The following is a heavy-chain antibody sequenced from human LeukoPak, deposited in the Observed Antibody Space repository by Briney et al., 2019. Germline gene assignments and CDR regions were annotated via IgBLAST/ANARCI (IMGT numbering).Heavy chain of an antibody. V-gene: IGHV3-20*01. CDR1: GFTFDDYG. Sequence: GGSLRLSCAASGFTFDDYGMSWVRQAPGKGLDWVSGINWKGGSTAYADSVKGRFTISRDNAKNSLYLEVNSLRAEDTALYHCARRPYSSSSHYFDYWGQGTLVTVSS. D-gene: IGHD6-6*01. CDR3: ARRPYSSSSHYFDY. J-gene: IGHJ4*02. CDR2: INWKGGST.